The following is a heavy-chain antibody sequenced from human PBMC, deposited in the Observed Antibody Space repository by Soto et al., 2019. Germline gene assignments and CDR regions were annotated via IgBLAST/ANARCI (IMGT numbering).Heavy chain of an antibody. Sequence: SETLSLTCTVSGGSISSSSYYWGWVRQPPGKGLEWIGSIYYSGSTYYNPSLKSRVTISVDTSKNQFSLKLSSVTAADTAVYYCMLGSGWKDFDYWGQGTLVTVSS. CDR1: GGSISSSSYY. V-gene: IGHV4-39*01. CDR3: MLGSGWKDFDY. J-gene: IGHJ4*02. D-gene: IGHD3-22*01. CDR2: IYYSGST.